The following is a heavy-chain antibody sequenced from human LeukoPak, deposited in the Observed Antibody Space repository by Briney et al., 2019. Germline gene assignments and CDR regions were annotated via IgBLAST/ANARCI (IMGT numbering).Heavy chain of an antibody. J-gene: IGHJ4*02. CDR3: ARDLWTAAISGYFDY. CDR1: GFTFSRNG. D-gene: IGHD6-13*01. V-gene: IGHV3-23*01. CDR2: ISGSGGGGST. Sequence: GGFLRLSCAVSGFTFSRNGMNWVRQAPGKGLEWVSGISGSGGGGSTYYADSVKGRFTISRDNSKTTLYLQMNSLRAEDTAVYYCARDLWTAAISGYFDYWGQGTLVTVSS.